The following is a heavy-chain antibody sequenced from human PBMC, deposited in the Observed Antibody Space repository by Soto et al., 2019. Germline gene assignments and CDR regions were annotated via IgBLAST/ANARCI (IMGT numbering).Heavy chain of an antibody. D-gene: IGHD3-16*01. J-gene: IGHJ3*02. Sequence: QVQLVQSGAEVKKPGASVKVSCKTSGYTFTNHGINWVRQAPGQGLEWMGWINPYNANVNYAQKLQCRVTMTPDTSTSTAYMDLRSLTSDDTAVYYCARDRVAGIWGDAFDIWGQGTMVTVSS. CDR3: ARDRVAGIWGDAFDI. CDR2: INPYNANV. V-gene: IGHV1-18*04. CDR1: GYTFTNHG.